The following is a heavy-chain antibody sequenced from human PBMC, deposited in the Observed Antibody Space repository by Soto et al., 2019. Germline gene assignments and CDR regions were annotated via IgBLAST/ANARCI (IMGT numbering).Heavy chain of an antibody. V-gene: IGHV3-23*01. CDR2: ISGSGGST. CDR3: AKDGTYCGGDCYPYYFDY. D-gene: IGHD2-21*01. Sequence: EVQLLESGGGLVQPGGSLRLSCAASGFTFSSYVMSWVRQAPGKGLEWVSAISGSGGSTYYADSVKGRFTISRDNSKNTLYLQMNSLRAEDTAVYYCAKDGTYCGGDCYPYYFDYWGQGTLVTVSS. CDR1: GFTFSSYV. J-gene: IGHJ4*02.